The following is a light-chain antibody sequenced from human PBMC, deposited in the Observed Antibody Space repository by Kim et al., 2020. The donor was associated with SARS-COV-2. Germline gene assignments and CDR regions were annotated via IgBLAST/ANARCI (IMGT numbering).Light chain of an antibody. CDR2: YDS. CDR1: NLGSKS. V-gene: IGLV3-21*04. CDR3: QVWDSSSDHRV. Sequence: APGKTARITCGGNNLGSKSVHWYQQKPGQAPVLVIYYDSDRPSGIPERFSGSNSGNTATLTISRVEAGDVADYYCQVWDSSSDHRVFGGGTQLTVL. J-gene: IGLJ3*02.